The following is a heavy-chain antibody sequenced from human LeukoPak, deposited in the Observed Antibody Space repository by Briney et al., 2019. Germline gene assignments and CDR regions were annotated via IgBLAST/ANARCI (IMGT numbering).Heavy chain of an antibody. CDR3: ARGMTTVTGYYGY. D-gene: IGHD4-11*01. Sequence: PSETLSLTCAVYGGSFSGYYWSWIRQPPGKGLEWIGEINHSGSTNYNPSLKSRATISVNTSKNQFSLKLSSVTAADTAVYYCARGMTTVTGYYGYWGQGTLVTVSS. CDR1: GGSFSGYY. J-gene: IGHJ4*02. V-gene: IGHV4-34*01. CDR2: INHSGST.